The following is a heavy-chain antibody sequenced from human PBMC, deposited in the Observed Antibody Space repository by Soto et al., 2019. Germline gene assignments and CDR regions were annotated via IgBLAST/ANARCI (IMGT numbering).Heavy chain of an antibody. J-gene: IGHJ3*01. CDR3: ASGHDYGGNSDAFDV. V-gene: IGHV1-69*13. CDR1: GGTFRTES. Sequence: QVHLVQSGAEVKKPGSSVKVSCKYSGGTFRTESINWVRQAPGQGPEWMGGILPFFGTADYAPRFQGRVTITADGATTTAYMELRSLTSQATAVYFCASGHDYGGNSDAFDVWGEGTMVTVSS. CDR2: ILPFFGTA. D-gene: IGHD4-17*01.